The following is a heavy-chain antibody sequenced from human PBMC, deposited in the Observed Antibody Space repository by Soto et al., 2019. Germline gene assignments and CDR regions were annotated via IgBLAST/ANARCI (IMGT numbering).Heavy chain of an antibody. CDR3: ARARIHLDY. V-gene: IGHV3-7*01. CDR1: GFTFSTYW. Sequence: EVQLVESGGGLVQPGGSLKLTCSASGFTFSTYWLTWVRQAPGKGLEWVANIKHDGSEKFYVASVKGRFTISRDNAKNSLYLQMHSLRAEDTAVYYCARARIHLDYWGQGTLVTVSS. CDR2: IKHDGSEK. D-gene: IGHD5-18*01. J-gene: IGHJ4*02.